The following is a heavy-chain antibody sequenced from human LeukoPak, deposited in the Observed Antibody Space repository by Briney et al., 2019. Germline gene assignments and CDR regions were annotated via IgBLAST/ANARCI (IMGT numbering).Heavy chain of an antibody. CDR1: GFTFSSYA. D-gene: IGHD3-10*01. CDR3: AKPWFGEQGVFDY. Sequence: RGSLRLSCAASGFTFSSYAMSWVRQAPGKGLEWVSAISGSGGSTYYADSVKGRFTISRDNSKNTLYLQMNSLRAEDTAVYYCAKPWFGEQGVFDYWGQGTLVTVSS. CDR2: ISGSGGST. V-gene: IGHV3-23*01. J-gene: IGHJ4*02.